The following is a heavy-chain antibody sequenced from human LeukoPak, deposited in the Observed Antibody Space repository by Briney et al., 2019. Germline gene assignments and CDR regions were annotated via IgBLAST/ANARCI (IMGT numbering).Heavy chain of an antibody. CDR2: INPNSGGT. Sequence: ASVKVSCKASGYTFTGYYMHWVRQALGQGLEWMGWINPNSGGTNYAQKFQGRVTMTRDTSISTAYMELSRLRSDDTAVYYCARGNDFWSGSLYYFDYWGQGTLVTVSS. D-gene: IGHD3-3*01. J-gene: IGHJ4*02. CDR3: ARGNDFWSGSLYYFDY. V-gene: IGHV1-2*02. CDR1: GYTFTGYY.